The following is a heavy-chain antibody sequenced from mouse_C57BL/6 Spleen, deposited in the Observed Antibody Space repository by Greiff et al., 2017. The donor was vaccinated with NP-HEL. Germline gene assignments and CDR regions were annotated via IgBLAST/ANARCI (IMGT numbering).Heavy chain of an antibody. CDR2: IWSGGST. J-gene: IGHJ4*01. CDR3: ASPLHSNYDMDY. CDR1: GFSLTSYG. Sequence: QVQLKESGPGLVQPSQSLSITCTVSGFSLTSYGVHWVRQSPGKGLEWLGVIWSGGSTDYNAAFISRLSISKDNSKSQVFFKMNSLQADDTAIYYCASPLHSNYDMDYWGQGTSVTVSS. V-gene: IGHV2-2*01. D-gene: IGHD2-5*01.